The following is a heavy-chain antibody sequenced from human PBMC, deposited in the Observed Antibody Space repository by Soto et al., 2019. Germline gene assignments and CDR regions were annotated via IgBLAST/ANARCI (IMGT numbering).Heavy chain of an antibody. D-gene: IGHD3-10*01. CDR1: GYTFTSYC. Sequence: AALKVCCKSSGYTFTSYCSSWVRQATGQGLEWMGWISAYNGNTNYAQKLQGRVTMTTDTSTSTAYMELRSLRSDDTAVYYCARGPGSGSYLDYYGMDVWGQGTTVTVSS. CDR2: ISAYNGNT. J-gene: IGHJ6*02. V-gene: IGHV1-18*01. CDR3: ARGPGSGSYLDYYGMDV.